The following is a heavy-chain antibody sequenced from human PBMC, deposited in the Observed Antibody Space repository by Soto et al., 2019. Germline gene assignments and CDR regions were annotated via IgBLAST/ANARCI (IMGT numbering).Heavy chain of an antibody. CDR2: IYYSGST. CDR1: GGSISSGGYY. CDR3: ARDWRGYSYGYYYYYGMDV. J-gene: IGHJ6*02. Sequence: SETLCLTCPVSGGSISSGGYYWSWIRQHPGKGLEWIGYIYYSGSTYYNPSLKSRVTISVDTSKNQFSLKLSSVTAADTAVYYCARDWRGYSYGYYYYYGMDVWGQGTTVTVSS. D-gene: IGHD5-18*01. V-gene: IGHV4-31*03.